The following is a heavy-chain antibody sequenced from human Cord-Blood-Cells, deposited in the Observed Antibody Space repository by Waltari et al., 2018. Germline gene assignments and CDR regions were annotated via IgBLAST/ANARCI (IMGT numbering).Heavy chain of an antibody. V-gene: IGHV3-30-3*01. CDR2: ISYDGSNK. CDR3: ARDDSIVVVPAAMYFDL. Sequence: QVQLVASGGGVVQPGRSLRLSCAASGFTFSSYAMHWVRQAPGQGLEWVAVISYDGSNKYYADSVKGRFTISRDNSKNTLYLQMNSLRAEDTAVYYCARDDSIVVVPAAMYFDLWGRGTLVTVSS. CDR1: GFTFSSYA. D-gene: IGHD2-2*01. J-gene: IGHJ2*01.